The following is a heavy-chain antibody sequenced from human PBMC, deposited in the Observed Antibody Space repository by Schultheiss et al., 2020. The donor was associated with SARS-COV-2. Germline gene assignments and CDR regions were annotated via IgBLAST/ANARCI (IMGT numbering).Heavy chain of an antibody. J-gene: IGHJ6*02. Sequence: ASVKVSCKASGYTFTGYYIHWVRQAPGQGLEWMGRINPNSGGTNYAQKFQGRVTMTRDTSISTAYMELSRLRSDDTAVYYCARDREYNWNYRAFLAHYYGMDVWGQGTTVTVSS. CDR3: ARDREYNWNYRAFLAHYYGMDV. V-gene: IGHV1-2*06. CDR2: INPNSGGT. CDR1: GYTFTGYY. D-gene: IGHD1-7*01.